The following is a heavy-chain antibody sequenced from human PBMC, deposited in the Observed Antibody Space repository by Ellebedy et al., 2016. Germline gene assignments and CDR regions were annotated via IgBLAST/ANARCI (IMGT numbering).Heavy chain of an antibody. J-gene: IGHJ4*02. V-gene: IGHV3-23*01. Sequence: GESLKISXVASGFSFRNLFMSWVRQAPGGGLEWVSTISGGGDSTVYADSVKGRFTISRDNSRNTLYLQMNNLRVDDTALYYCRQGHYFDQWGQGALVTVSS. CDR3: RQGHYFDQ. CDR1: GFSFRNLF. CDR2: ISGGGDST.